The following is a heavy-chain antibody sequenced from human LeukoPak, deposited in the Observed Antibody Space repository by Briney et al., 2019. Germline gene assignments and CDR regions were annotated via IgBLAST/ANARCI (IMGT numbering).Heavy chain of an antibody. V-gene: IGHV3-49*04. Sequence: GGCLRLSCTASGFTFGDYAMSWVRQAPGKWLEWVGFIRSKAYGGTTEYAASVKGKFTISRDDSKSIAYLQMNSLKTEDTAVYYYTRSYVDTATVFDYWGQGTLVTVSS. CDR2: IRSKAYGGTT. J-gene: IGHJ4*02. CDR1: GFTFGDYA. CDR3: TRSYVDTATVFDY. D-gene: IGHD5-18*01.